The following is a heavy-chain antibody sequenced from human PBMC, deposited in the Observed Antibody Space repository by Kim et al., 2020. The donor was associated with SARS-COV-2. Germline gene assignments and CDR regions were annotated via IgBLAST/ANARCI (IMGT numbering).Heavy chain of an antibody. CDR3: ARVPSYANDVNWFDP. Sequence: GGSLRLSCAASGFRLSGYDMNWVRLAPGKGLEWVSAISGRGITYYADSVKGRLTISRDDSKNKLSLQMNSLRVEDTAVYYCARVPSYANDVNWFDPWGQGTLVSVSS. V-gene: IGHV3-23*01. J-gene: IGHJ5*02. CDR1: GFRLSGYD. CDR2: ISGRGIT. D-gene: IGHD2-8*01.